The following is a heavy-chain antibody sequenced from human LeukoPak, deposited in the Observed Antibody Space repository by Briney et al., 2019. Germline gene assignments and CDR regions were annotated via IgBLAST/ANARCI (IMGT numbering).Heavy chain of an antibody. Sequence: GGSLRLSCAASGFTFSSYEMNWVRQAPGGGLEWVSYISSSGSTIYYADSVKGRFTISRDNAKNSLYLQMNSLRAEDTAVYYCARAPKYYYDSGGYYFFDYWGQGTLVTVSS. CDR2: ISSSGSTI. V-gene: IGHV3-48*03. CDR1: GFTFSSYE. D-gene: IGHD3-22*01. CDR3: ARAPKYYYDSGGYYFFDY. J-gene: IGHJ4*02.